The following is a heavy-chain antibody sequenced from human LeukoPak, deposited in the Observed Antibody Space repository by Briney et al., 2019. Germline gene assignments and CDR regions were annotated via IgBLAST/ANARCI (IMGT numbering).Heavy chain of an antibody. D-gene: IGHD6-19*01. CDR1: VYTFTSCD. J-gene: IGHJ4*02. V-gene: IGHV1-8*01. Sequence: ASVTVSFKPSVYTFTSCDINWVRQAPGEGLEWMGWMNPNSGNTGYVQSFQGRITMNRDSSIGTAYMELSNLTSEDTAIYYCTRGSSGRRDNWGQGTLVTVSA. CDR3: TRGSSGRRDN. CDR2: MNPNSGNT.